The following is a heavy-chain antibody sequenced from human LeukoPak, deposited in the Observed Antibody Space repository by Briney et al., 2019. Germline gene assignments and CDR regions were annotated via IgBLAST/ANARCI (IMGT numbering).Heavy chain of an antibody. J-gene: IGHJ3*02. Sequence: ASVKVSCKASGYTFTYRYLHWVRQAPGQALEWMGWITPFNGNTNYAQKFQDRVTITRDRSMSTAYMELSSLRSEDTAMYYCARSLYDSSGKRYRDAFDIWGQGTTVTVSS. V-gene: IGHV1-45*02. D-gene: IGHD3-22*01. CDR2: ITPFNGNT. CDR1: GYTFTYRY. CDR3: ARSLYDSSGKRYRDAFDI.